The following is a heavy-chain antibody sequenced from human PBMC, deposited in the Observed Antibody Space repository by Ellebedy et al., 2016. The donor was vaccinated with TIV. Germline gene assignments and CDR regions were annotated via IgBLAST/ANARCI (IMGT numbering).Heavy chain of an antibody. CDR2: ISYDGSNK. D-gene: IGHD3-10*01. CDR3: AKGVFRTMVRGVIGWFDP. Sequence: GESLKISCAASGFTFSSYGMHWVRQAPGKGLEWVAVISYDGSNKYYADSVKGRFTISRDNFKNTLYLQMNSLRAEDTAVYYCAKGVFRTMVRGVIGWFDPWGQGTLVTVSS. J-gene: IGHJ5*02. V-gene: IGHV3-30*18. CDR1: GFTFSSYG.